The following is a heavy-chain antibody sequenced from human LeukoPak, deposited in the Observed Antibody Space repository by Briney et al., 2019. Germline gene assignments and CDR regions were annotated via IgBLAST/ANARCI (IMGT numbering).Heavy chain of an antibody. V-gene: IGHV4-38-2*02. Sequence: SEALSLTCAVSGYSISSGFHWGWIRQPPGKGLEWIGSIYHGGSTYYNPSLKSRVTISVDTSKNQFSLKLSSVTAADTAIYYCARDRRNSAYYYDSGGYYVEYWGQGTLVTASS. D-gene: IGHD3-22*01. CDR1: GYSISSGFH. J-gene: IGHJ4*02. CDR3: ARDRRNSAYYYDSGGYYVEY. CDR2: IYHGGST.